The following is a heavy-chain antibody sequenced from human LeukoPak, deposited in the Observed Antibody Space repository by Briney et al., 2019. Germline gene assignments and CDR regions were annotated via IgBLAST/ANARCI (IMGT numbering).Heavy chain of an antibody. V-gene: IGHV3-33*08. D-gene: IGHD6-13*01. CDR3: AREDAAAAATGYFDY. CDR1: GFTFSSYG. Sequence: GGSLRLSCAASGFTFSSYGMHWVRQAPGKGLEWVAVIWYDGSNKYYADSVKGRFTISRDNSKNTLYLQMNSLRAEDTAVYYCAREDAAAAATGYFDYWGQGTLVTVSS. J-gene: IGHJ4*02. CDR2: IWYDGSNK.